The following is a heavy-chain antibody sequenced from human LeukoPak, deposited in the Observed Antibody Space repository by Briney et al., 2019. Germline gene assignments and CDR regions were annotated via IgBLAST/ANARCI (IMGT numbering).Heavy chain of an antibody. CDR1: GGSISSSSYY. CDR2: IYYSGST. Sequence: SEPLSLTCTVSGGSISSSSYYWGWIRQPPGKGLEWIGSIYYSGSTYYNPSLKSRVTISVDTSKNQFSLKLSSVTAADTAVYYCACLSGYSSGWYYPFDPWGQGTLVTVSS. J-gene: IGHJ5*02. D-gene: IGHD6-19*01. CDR3: ACLSGYSSGWYYPFDP. V-gene: IGHV4-39*01.